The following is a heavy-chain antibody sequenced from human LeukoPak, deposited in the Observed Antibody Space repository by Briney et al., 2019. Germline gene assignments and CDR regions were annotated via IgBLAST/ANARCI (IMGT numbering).Heavy chain of an antibody. D-gene: IGHD3-10*01. J-gene: IGHJ5*02. CDR3: ARGKRSGFLNWFDP. V-gene: IGHV1-8*01. CDR1: GYTFTSYD. Sequence: ASVKVSCKASGYTFTSYDINCVRQATGQGLEWMGWMNPNSGNTGYAQKFQGRVTMTRNTSISTAYMELSSLRSEDTAVYYCARGKRSGFLNWFDPWGQGILVTVSS. CDR2: MNPNSGNT.